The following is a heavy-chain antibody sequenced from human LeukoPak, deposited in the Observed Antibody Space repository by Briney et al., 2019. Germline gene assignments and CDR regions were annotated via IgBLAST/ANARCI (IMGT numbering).Heavy chain of an antibody. CDR1: GYSFTSYW. CDR2: IYPGDSDT. J-gene: IGHJ5*02. CDR3: ARHARYYDFWSGYLNWFDP. Sequence: GESLKISCKGSGYSFTSYWIGWVRQMPGKGLEWMGIIYPGDSDTRYSPSFQGQVTISADKSISTAYLQWSSLKASDTAVYYCARHARYYDFWSGYLNWFDPWGQGTLVTASS. V-gene: IGHV5-51*01. D-gene: IGHD3-3*01.